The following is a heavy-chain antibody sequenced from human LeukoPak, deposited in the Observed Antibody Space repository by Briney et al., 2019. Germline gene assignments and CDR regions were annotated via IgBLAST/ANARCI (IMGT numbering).Heavy chain of an antibody. J-gene: IGHJ4*02. Sequence: GTSLRLSCAASGFTFSTYGMHWVRQAPGKGLEWVTLIWYDGSNKYYAESVKGRFTISRDNSKNTLYLQMNSLRAEDTAVYYCARDNGYNYGHAFDYWGQGTLVTVSS. CDR1: GFTFSTYG. CDR3: ARDNGYNYGHAFDY. CDR2: IWYDGSNK. V-gene: IGHV3-33*01. D-gene: IGHD5-18*01.